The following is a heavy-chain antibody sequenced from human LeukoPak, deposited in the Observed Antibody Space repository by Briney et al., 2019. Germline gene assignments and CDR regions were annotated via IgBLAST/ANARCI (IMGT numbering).Heavy chain of an antibody. J-gene: IGHJ4*02. D-gene: IGHD3-16*02. CDR3: ARATPGRYFDY. Sequence: QPGGSLRLSCAASGFTFSSYWMYWVRQAPGKGLVWVSRINSDGSGTTYADSVKGRFTISRDNAKNTLYLQMNSLRAEDTAVYYCARATPGRYFDYWGQGTLVTVSS. CDR2: INSDGSGT. CDR1: GFTFSSYW. V-gene: IGHV3-74*01.